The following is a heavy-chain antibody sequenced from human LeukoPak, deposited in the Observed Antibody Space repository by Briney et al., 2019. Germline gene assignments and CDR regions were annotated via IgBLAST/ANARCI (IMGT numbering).Heavy chain of an antibody. V-gene: IGHV4-59*01. CDR2: ISYSGTT. Sequence: SETLSLTCTVSGDSMSNFHWTWLRQPPGKELEWIGSISYSGTTDYNPSLKGRVTMSVDTSKKQYFLKLNSVTAADTAVFYCARSALVRGVSTWGQGTLVTVSS. D-gene: IGHD3-10*01. CDR1: GDSMSNFH. CDR3: ARSALVRGVST. J-gene: IGHJ5*02.